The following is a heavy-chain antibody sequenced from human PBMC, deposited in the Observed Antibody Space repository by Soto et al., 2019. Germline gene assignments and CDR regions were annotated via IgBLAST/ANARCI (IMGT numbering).Heavy chain of an antibody. D-gene: IGHD2-2*01. J-gene: IGHJ5*02. CDR1: GFTFSDYY. V-gene: IGHV3-11*01. CDR2: ISSSGSTI. CDR3: AREYCSSTSCYRHLSDNWFDP. Sequence: PGGSLRLSCAASGFTFSDYYMSWIRQAPGKGLEWVSYISSSGSTIYYADSVKGRFTISRDNAKNSLYLQMNSLRAEDTAVYYCAREYCSSTSCYRHLSDNWFDPWGQGTLVTVSS.